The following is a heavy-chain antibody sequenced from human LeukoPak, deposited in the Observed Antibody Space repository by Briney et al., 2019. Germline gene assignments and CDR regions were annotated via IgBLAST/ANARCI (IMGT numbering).Heavy chain of an antibody. CDR2: ISYDGSNK. Sequence: GGSLRLSCAASGFIFSSYAMHWVRQAPGKGLEWVAVISYDGSNKYYADSVKGRFTISRDNSKNTLYLQMNSLRAEDTAVYYCARLGYSYGVGYWGQGTLVTVSS. V-gene: IGHV3-30*01. J-gene: IGHJ4*02. D-gene: IGHD5-18*01. CDR1: GFIFSSYA. CDR3: ARLGYSYGVGY.